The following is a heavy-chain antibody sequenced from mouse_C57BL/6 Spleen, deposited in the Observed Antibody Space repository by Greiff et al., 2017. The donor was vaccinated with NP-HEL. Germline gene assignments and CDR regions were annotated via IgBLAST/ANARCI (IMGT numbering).Heavy chain of an antibody. J-gene: IGHJ2*01. Sequence: QVQLQQSGAELVRPGTSVKVSCKASGYAFTNYLIEWVKQRPGQGLEWIGVINPGSGGTNYNEKFKGKATLTADKSSSTAYRQLSSLTSEYSAVYFCARGGTTVVAHFDYWGQGTTLTVSS. CDR3: ARGGTTVVAHFDY. CDR1: GYAFTNYL. CDR2: INPGSGGT. V-gene: IGHV1-54*01. D-gene: IGHD1-1*01.